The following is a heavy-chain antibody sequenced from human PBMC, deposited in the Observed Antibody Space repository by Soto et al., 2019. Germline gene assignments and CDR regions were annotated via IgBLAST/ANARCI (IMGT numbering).Heavy chain of an antibody. D-gene: IGHD2-8*02. V-gene: IGHV4-59*01. CDR1: GGSLSREW. J-gene: IGHJ4*02. CDR3: ARTYGWGAVFDY. Sequence: SQARCDRCSGSGGSLSREWCSGIRQSPGKGLEWIGCFYYSGSTNYNPSLKSRVIISVDTSKNQFSLKLSSVTAADTAVYYCARTYGWGAVFDYWAQRTLVTVS. CDR2: FYYSGST.